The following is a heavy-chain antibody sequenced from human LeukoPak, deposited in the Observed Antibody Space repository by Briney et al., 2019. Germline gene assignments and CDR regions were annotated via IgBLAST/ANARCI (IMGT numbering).Heavy chain of an antibody. V-gene: IGHV4-39*01. CDR1: GDSIKSDSYY. D-gene: IGHD3-22*01. J-gene: IGHJ2*01. CDR3: ARHKEDFHDSSSPNFWYFEL. Sequence: TSETLSLTCTVSGDSIKSDSYYWGWIRQPPGKGLEWIGTIYYSGSTYYNPSLKSRVTISVDTSKNQFSVKLSSVTAADTALYYCARHKEDFHDSSSPNFWYFELWGRGTLVTVSS. CDR2: IYYSGST.